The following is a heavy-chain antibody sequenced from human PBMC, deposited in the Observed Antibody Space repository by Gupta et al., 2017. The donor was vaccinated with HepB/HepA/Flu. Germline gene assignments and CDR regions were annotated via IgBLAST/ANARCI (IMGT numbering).Heavy chain of an antibody. CDR2: ISSSGSSI. Sequence: VQLVEPGGGLVQPGGSLRLSCAAAGFTFSRYEMNWGRQSPGKGLEWVSYISSSGSSIYYADSVKGRFTISRDNAKNSLYLEMNSLRVEDTGVYYCTRGVSAGYWGQGTLVTGSS. D-gene: IGHD6-13*01. CDR1: GFTFSRYE. CDR3: TRGVSAGY. J-gene: IGHJ4*02. V-gene: IGHV3-48*03.